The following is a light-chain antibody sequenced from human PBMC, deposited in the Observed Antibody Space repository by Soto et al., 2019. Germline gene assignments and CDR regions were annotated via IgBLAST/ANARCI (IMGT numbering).Light chain of an antibody. CDR1: LNDVGTYNL. CDR3: SSYVGDETLI. CDR2: EDT. J-gene: IGLJ2*01. Sequence: QSALTQPASVSASPGQSTTLSCTGTLNDVGTYNLVTWYQQYPGEAPRLIIYEDTKRPSGVSNRFSGSKSGNTASLTISGLQAEDEAVYFCSSYVGDETLIFGGGTKLTVL. V-gene: IGLV2-23*01.